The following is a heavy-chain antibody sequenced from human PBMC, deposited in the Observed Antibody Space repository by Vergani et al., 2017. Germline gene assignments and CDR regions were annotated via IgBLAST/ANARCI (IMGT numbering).Heavy chain of an antibody. CDR3: ARGPSVVQGHYIYYYSYFMDV. V-gene: IGHV4-39*07. D-gene: IGHD2-15*01. CDR1: GDSISSSSDY. CDR2: FDYSGNT. J-gene: IGHJ6*03. Sequence: QLQLQESGPGLVKPSETLSLTCTVSGDSISSSSDYWGWIRQPPEKGLEWLGTFDYSGNTYHNPSLKSRVTISVDTSKNQFSLQLTSVTAADTAVYYCARGPSVVQGHYIYYYSYFMDVWGKGTTVTVSS.